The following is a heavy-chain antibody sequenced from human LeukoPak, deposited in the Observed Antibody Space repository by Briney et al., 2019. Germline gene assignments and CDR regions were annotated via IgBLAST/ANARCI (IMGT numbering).Heavy chain of an antibody. CDR3: ALSPLMVRGVIANYIDY. Sequence: PGGSLRLSCAASGFTFYDYAMHWVRQAPGKGLEWVSGISWNSGSIGYADSVKGRFTISRDNAKNSLYLRMNSLRAEDTALYYCALSPLMVRGVIANYIDYWGQGTLVTVSS. CDR2: ISWNSGSI. V-gene: IGHV3-9*01. J-gene: IGHJ4*02. D-gene: IGHD3-10*01. CDR1: GFTFYDYA.